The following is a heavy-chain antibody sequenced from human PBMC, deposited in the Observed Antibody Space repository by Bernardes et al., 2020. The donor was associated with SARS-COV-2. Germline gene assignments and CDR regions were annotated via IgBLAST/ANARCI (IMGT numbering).Heavy chain of an antibody. CDR3: ARGVIDTSSSFVYYYYYGMDV. D-gene: IGHD6-6*01. CDR1: GGSISSYY. CDR2: IYSSGGT. Sequence: SETLSRTCTVSGGSISSYYWSWIRQPAGKGLEWIGRIYSSGGTNYNPSLKSRVTMSVDTSKNQFSLKLNSVTAADTAVYYCARGVIDTSSSFVYYYYYGMDVWGQGTTVTVSS. J-gene: IGHJ6*02. V-gene: IGHV4-4*07.